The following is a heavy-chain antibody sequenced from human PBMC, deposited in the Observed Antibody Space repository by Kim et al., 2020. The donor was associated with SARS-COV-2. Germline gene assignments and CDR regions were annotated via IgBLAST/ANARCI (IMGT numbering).Heavy chain of an antibody. J-gene: IGHJ2*01. Sequence: SVKGGFTISRENAKNSLYLQMNSLRAGDTAVYYCARARTTVNLYWYFDLWGRGTLVTVSS. CDR3: ARARTTVNLYWYFDL. D-gene: IGHD4-17*01. V-gene: IGHV3-13*01.